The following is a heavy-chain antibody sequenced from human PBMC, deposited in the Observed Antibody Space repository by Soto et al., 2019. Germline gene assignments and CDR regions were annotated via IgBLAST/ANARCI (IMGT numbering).Heavy chain of an antibody. V-gene: IGHV4-34*01. Sequence: SETLSLTCAVYGGSFSGYYWSWIRQPPGKGLEWIGEINHSGSTNYNPSLKSRVTISVDTSKNQFSLKLSSVTAADTAVYYCARGGPNSSSWYYFDYWGQGILVTVSS. CDR2: INHSGST. J-gene: IGHJ4*02. CDR1: GGSFSGYY. D-gene: IGHD6-13*01. CDR3: ARGGPNSSSWYYFDY.